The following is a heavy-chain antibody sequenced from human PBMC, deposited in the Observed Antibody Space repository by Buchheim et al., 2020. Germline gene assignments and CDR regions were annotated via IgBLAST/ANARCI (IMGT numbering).Heavy chain of an antibody. D-gene: IGHD3-10*01. CDR2: ISSSSSTI. Sequence: EVQLVESGGGLVQPGGSLRLSCAASGFTFSSYSMNWVRQAPGKGLEWVSYISSSSSTIYYADSVKGRFTISRDNAKNSLYLQMNSLRAEDTAVYYCARDDRITMVRGVIVDYYYYGMDVWGRGTT. CDR3: ARDDRITMVRGVIVDYYYYGMDV. V-gene: IGHV3-48*01. CDR1: GFTFSSYS. J-gene: IGHJ6*02.